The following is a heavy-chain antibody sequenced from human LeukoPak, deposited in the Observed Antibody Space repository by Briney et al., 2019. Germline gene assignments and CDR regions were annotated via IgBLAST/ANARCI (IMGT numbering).Heavy chain of an antibody. CDR3: ARPRGYSYGYADY. CDR2: IYYSGST. J-gene: IGHJ4*02. CDR1: SGSISSTGYY. V-gene: IGHV4-39*01. Sequence: SETLSLTCTVSSGSISSTGYYWGWIRQPPGKGLEWIRSIYYSGSTYYNPSLKSRATISVDTSRNQFSLELSSVTAADTAVYYCARPRGYSYGYADYWGQGTLVTVSS. D-gene: IGHD5-18*01.